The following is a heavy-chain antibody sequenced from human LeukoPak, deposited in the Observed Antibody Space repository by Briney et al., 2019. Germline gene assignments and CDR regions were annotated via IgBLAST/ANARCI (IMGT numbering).Heavy chain of an antibody. CDR2: IWYDGSHK. D-gene: IGHD3-10*01. CDR1: GLTFSSYG. V-gene: IGHV3-33*01. J-gene: IGHJ6*02. Sequence: GGSLRLSCAASGLTFSSYGMHWVRQAAGKGLGWVAFIWYDGSHKYYADSVKGRFTISRHNSQNMLNLQMHSLRAEDPAVYYCARDYGSGMDVWGQGTTVTVSS. CDR3: ARDYGSGMDV.